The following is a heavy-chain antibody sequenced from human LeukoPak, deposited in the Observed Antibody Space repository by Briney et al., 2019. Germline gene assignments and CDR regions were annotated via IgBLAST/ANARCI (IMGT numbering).Heavy chain of an antibody. J-gene: IGHJ4*02. CDR3: ARDPLTAVAGIYFDY. Sequence: AGGSLRVSCAAPGFTFSNYWMNWVRQAPGKGLEWVANIKEDGSVTNYVDSVKGRFTISRDNAEKSLYLQMSSLRARAPAEYYCARDPLTAVAGIYFDYWGQGTLVTVSS. D-gene: IGHD6-19*01. V-gene: IGHV3-7*05. CDR1: GFTFSNYW. CDR2: IKEDGSVT.